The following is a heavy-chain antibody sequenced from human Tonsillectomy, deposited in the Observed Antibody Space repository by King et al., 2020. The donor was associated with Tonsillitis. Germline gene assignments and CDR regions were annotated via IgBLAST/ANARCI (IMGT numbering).Heavy chain of an antibody. D-gene: IGHD3-10*01. J-gene: IGHJ6*03. CDR3: ARDGPNYYYMDV. V-gene: IGHV3-33*08. CDR1: GFTFSSYG. CDR2: TWYNGNNK. Sequence: VQLVQSGGGVVQPGRSLRLSCAASGFTFSSYGMHWARQAPGKGLEWVAVTWYNGNNKYYADSVKGRFTISRDNSKNTLYLQMNSLRAEDTAVYFCARDGPNYYYMDVWGKGTTVTVSS.